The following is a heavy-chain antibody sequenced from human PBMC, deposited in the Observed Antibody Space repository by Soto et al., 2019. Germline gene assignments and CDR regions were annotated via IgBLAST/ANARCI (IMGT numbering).Heavy chain of an antibody. V-gene: IGHV1-18*01. CDR2: ISAYNGNI. CDR3: ASSYCGGTCYSHLPLYYYYSGMAV. Sequence: QVQLVQSGAEVKKPGASVKVSCKASGYTFTNYGISWVRQAPGQGLEWMGWISAYNGNINYAQKLQGRVTMTTDTSTRTAYTELRRLRSDDTAMYYRASSYCGGTCYSHLPLYYYYSGMAVWGQGNTVTVSS. J-gene: IGHJ6*02. CDR1: GYTFTNYG. D-gene: IGHD2-21*02.